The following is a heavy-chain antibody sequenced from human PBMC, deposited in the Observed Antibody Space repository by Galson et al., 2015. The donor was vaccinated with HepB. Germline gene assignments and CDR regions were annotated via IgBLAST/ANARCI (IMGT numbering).Heavy chain of an antibody. J-gene: IGHJ3*02. CDR3: ARAGQGAALDHNDAFDI. CDR1: GGTFSSYA. Sequence: SVKVSCKASGGTFSSYAISWVRQAPGQGLEWMGGIIPIFGTANYAQKFQGRVTITADESTSTAYMELSSLRSEDTAAYYCARAGQGAALDHNDAFDIWGQGTMVTVSS. D-gene: IGHD6-13*01. V-gene: IGHV1-69*13. CDR2: IIPIFGTA.